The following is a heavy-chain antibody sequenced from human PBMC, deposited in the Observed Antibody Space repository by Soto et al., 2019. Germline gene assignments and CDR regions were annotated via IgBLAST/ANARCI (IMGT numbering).Heavy chain of an antibody. V-gene: IGHV3-9*01. J-gene: IGHJ4*02. CDR3: AKDVGELELGGLDY. Sequence: EVQLVESGGGLVQPGRSLRLSCAASGFTFDDYAMHWVRQAPGKGLEWVSGISWNSGSIGYADSVKGRFTISRDNAKNSLYLQMNSLRAEDTALYYCAKDVGELELGGLDYWGQGTLVTVSS. CDR1: GFTFDDYA. D-gene: IGHD1-7*01. CDR2: ISWNSGSI.